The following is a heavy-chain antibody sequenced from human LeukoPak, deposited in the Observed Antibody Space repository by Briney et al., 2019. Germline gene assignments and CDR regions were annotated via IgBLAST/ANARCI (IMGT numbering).Heavy chain of an antibody. V-gene: IGHV1-69*13. D-gene: IGHD6-6*01. Sequence: ASVKVSCKASGYTFTSYGISWVRQAPGQGLEWMGGIIPIFGTANYAQKFQGRVTITADESTSTAYMELSSLRSEDTAVYYCAMGEYSSSSVGYYGMDVWGQGTTVTVSS. J-gene: IGHJ6*02. CDR3: AMGEYSSSSVGYYGMDV. CDR1: GYTFTSYG. CDR2: IIPIFGTA.